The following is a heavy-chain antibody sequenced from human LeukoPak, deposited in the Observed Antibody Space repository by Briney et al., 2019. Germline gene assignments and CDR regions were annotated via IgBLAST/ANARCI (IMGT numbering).Heavy chain of an antibody. Sequence: GRSLRLSCAASGFAFNKFGMHWVRQAPGKGLEWVAVIWYDGSNKYYADSVKGRFTISRDNSKNTLYLQMNSLRAEDTAVYYCARRTGYYFDYWGQGTLVPVSS. CDR3: ARRTGYYFDY. D-gene: IGHD1-14*01. CDR2: IWYDGSNK. J-gene: IGHJ4*02. V-gene: IGHV3-33*08. CDR1: GFAFNKFG.